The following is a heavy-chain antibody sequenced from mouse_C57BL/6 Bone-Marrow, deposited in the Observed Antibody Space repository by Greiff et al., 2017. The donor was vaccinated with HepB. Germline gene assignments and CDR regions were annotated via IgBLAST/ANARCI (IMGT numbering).Heavy chain of an antibody. CDR3: PTRWLLPAY. CDR1: GFNIKDDY. CDR2: IDPENGDT. Sequence: VQLQQSGAELVRPGASVKLSCTASGFNIKDDYMHWGKQRPEQGLEWIGWIDPENGDTEYASKFQGKATITADTSSNTAYLQLSSLTSEDTAVYYCPTRWLLPAYWGQGTLVTVSA. J-gene: IGHJ3*01. V-gene: IGHV14-4*01. D-gene: IGHD2-3*01.